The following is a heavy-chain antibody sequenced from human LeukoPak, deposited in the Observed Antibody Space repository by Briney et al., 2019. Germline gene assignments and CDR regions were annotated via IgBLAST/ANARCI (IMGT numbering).Heavy chain of an antibody. D-gene: IGHD2-15*01. V-gene: IGHV3-23*01. J-gene: IGHJ4*02. CDR3: AKATLGSCGGVRCYPFDY. Sequence: GGSLRLSCAASGFTFTTYAINWVRQVPGKGLEWVSSITADGANTYLADSVRGRFTISRDNSKNTVYLQMNSLRAEDTTVYYCAKATLGSCGGVRCYPFDYWGQGTLVTVSS. CDR2: ITADGANT. CDR1: GFTFTTYA.